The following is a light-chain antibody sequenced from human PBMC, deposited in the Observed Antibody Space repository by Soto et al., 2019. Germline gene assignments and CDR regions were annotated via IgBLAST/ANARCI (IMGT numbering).Light chain of an antibody. Sequence: QSALTQPPSASGTPGQRVTISCSGSSSNIGANPINWYQQLPGTAPKLLIYNNDQRPSGVPDRFSASKSGTSASLAISGLQSEDEADYYCEAWDDSLYGAVLGGGTQLTV. CDR2: NND. V-gene: IGLV1-44*01. CDR3: EAWDDSLYGAV. J-gene: IGLJ2*01. CDR1: SSNIGANP.